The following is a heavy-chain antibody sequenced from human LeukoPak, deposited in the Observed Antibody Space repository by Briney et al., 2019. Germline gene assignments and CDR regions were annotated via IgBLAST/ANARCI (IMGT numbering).Heavy chain of an antibody. D-gene: IGHD3-10*01. CDR1: GFTFITYW. CDR3: ARAFGSGSQVINYFDF. J-gene: IGHJ4*02. CDR2: INSDGSTT. Sequence: GGSLRLSCAASGFTFITYWMHWVRQAPGKGLVWVSSINSDGSTTIYADSVKGRFTISRDNAKNMVYLQMNSLRAEDTAVYYCARAFGSGSQVINYFDFWGQGTLVTVSS. V-gene: IGHV3-74*01.